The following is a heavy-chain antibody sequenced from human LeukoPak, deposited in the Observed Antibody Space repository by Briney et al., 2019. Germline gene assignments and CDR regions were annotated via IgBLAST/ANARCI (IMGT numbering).Heavy chain of an antibody. J-gene: IGHJ4*02. CDR3: AGGRKYYYGSGRTFDY. D-gene: IGHD3-10*01. V-gene: IGHV4-34*01. CDR1: GGSISSYY. CDR2: INHSGST. Sequence: SETLSLTCTVSGGSISSYYWSWIRQPPGKGLEWIGEINHSGSTNYNPSLKSRVTISVDTSKNQFSLKLSSVTAADTAVYYCAGGRKYYYGSGRTFDYWGQGTLVTVSS.